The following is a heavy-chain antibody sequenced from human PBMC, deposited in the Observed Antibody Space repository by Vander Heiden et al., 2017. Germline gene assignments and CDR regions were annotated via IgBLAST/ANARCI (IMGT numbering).Heavy chain of an antibody. CDR3: AKDIGMYYDFWSGYFSDAFDI. D-gene: IGHD3-3*01. Sequence: EVQLVESGGVVVQPGGYLRLSCAACGFTIDGYNMQWVRQAPGKGLEWVSLISWDGGSTYYADSVKGRFTISRDNSKNSLYLQMNSLRTEDTALYYCAKDIGMYYDFWSGYFSDAFDIWGQGTMVTVSS. V-gene: IGHV3-43*01. CDR1: GFTIDGYN. J-gene: IGHJ3*02. CDR2: ISWDGGST.